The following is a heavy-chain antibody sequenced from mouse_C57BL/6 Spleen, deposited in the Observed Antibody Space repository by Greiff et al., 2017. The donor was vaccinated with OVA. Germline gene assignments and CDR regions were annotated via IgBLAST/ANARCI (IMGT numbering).Heavy chain of an antibody. CDR1: GFTFKDYY. D-gene: IGHD1-1*01. Sequence: EVKLMESGAELVKPGASVKLSCTASGFTFKDYYMHWVKQRTEQGLEWIGRIDPEDGETNYATKFQGKATITADTTSNTAYLQLSSLTSEDTAVYYGARSYYGSSPFAYWGQGTLVTVSA. V-gene: IGHV14-2*01. CDR2: IDPEDGET. J-gene: IGHJ3*01. CDR3: ARSYYGSSPFAY.